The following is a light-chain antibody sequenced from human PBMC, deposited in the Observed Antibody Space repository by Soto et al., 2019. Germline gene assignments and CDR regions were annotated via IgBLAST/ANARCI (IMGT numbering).Light chain of an antibody. J-gene: IGKJ5*01. CDR3: QQRSNRPPDLT. CDR1: QMVSSD. Sequence: EIVMTQAPATLSVSPGYLPTPSCRARQMVSSDLAWYHQKPGQAPRLLIYGASIRATGIPARLSGSGSGTDFTLTISSLEPEDFAVYYCQQRSNRPPDLTFGQGTRLEIK. CDR2: GAS. V-gene: IGKV3-11*01.